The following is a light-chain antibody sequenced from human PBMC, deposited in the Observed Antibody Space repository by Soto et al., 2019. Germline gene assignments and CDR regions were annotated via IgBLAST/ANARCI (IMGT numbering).Light chain of an antibody. CDR3: QLYGVSPKT. CDR1: QTLTNTY. CDR2: DAS. Sequence: EIVLTQSPGTLSLSPGERATLSCRASQTLTNTYLAWYQQKPGHAPRLLIFDASTRATGIPDRFSGSGSGTDFTLTISRLEPEDFAVYCCQLYGVSPKTFGQGTNVEVK. J-gene: IGKJ1*01. V-gene: IGKV3-20*01.